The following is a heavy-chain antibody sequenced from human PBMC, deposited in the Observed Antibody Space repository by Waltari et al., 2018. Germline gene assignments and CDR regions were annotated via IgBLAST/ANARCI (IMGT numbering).Heavy chain of an antibody. CDR3: AKDGYDYVWGSYRSPLPFDY. Sequence: EVQLLESGGGLVQPGGSLRLSCAASGFTFSSYAMSWVRQAPGQGLGWVSAISGSGGSTYYADSVKGRFTISRDNSKNTLYLQMNSLRAEDTAVYYCAKDGYDYVWGSYRSPLPFDYWGQGTLVTVSS. V-gene: IGHV3-23*01. CDR1: GFTFSSYA. D-gene: IGHD3-16*02. J-gene: IGHJ4*02. CDR2: ISGSGGST.